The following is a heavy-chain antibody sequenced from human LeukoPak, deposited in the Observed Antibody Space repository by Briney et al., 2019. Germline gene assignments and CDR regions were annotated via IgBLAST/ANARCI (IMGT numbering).Heavy chain of an antibody. J-gene: IGHJ1*01. CDR2: ISWNSGTI. D-gene: IGHD6-19*01. CDR3: ARAYKDRSLAGKKEFFQH. Sequence: GGSLRLSCAASGFTFDNYAMNWVRQVPGKGLEWISLISWNSGTIGYADSVKGRFTISRDNANNFLYLQMNSLRAEDTALYYCARAYKDRSLAGKKEFFQHWGQGTLVTVSS. CDR1: GFTFDNYA. V-gene: IGHV3-9*01.